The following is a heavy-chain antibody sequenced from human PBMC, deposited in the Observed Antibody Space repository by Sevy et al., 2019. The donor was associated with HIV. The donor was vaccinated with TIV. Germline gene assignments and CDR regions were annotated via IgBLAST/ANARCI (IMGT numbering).Heavy chain of an antibody. CDR3: ARGFHGYFSSFDY. V-gene: IGHV3-53*01. D-gene: IGHD5-18*01. Sequence: GGSLRLSCAASGFTVSSNYMSWVRQAPGKGLEWVSVIYSGGSTYYADSVKGRFTISGDNSKNTLYLQMNSLGAEDTAVYYCARGFHGYFSSFDYWGQGTLVTVSS. CDR2: IYSGGST. J-gene: IGHJ4*02. CDR1: GFTVSSNY.